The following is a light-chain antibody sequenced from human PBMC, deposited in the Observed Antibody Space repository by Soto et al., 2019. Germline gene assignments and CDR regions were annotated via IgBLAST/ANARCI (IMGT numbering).Light chain of an antibody. J-gene: IGKJ1*01. CDR1: QSVSSN. CDR3: QQYNNWPPRAWT. Sequence: EIVMTQSPATLSVSPGERATLSCRASQSVSSNLAWYQQKHGQAPRRLIYGASTRDTGIPARFSGSGSSTEFTLTISILRSEEFAVYAFQQYNNWPPRAWTFGQGTKVEIK. CDR2: GAS. V-gene: IGKV3-15*01.